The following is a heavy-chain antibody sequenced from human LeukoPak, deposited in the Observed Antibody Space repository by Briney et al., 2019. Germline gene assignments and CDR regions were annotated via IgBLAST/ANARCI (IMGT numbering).Heavy chain of an antibody. CDR2: ISYNGRT. CDR1: GGSVSSGSYY. V-gene: IGHV4-61*01. D-gene: IGHD1-26*01. J-gene: IGHJ4*02. Sequence: PSETLSLTCTVSGGSVSSGSYYWSWIRQPPGKGLEWIGYISYNGRTNYNPPLKSRVTVSADTSTNQFSLKLSSVTAADTAVYYCARTSSGSYLGYWGRGTLVTVSS. CDR3: ARTSSGSYLGY.